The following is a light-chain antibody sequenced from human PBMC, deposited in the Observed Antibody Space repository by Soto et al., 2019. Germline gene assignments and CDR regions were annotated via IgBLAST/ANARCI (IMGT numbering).Light chain of an antibody. J-gene: IGKJ5*01. CDR2: AAS. CDR3: QHLINYPIT. CDR1: QGIGSY. Sequence: IQLTQSPSSLSASVGYRVTITCRSSQGIGSYLAWYQQKPGEAPKLLIFAASTLQSGVPSRFSGSGSGTDFTLTISSLQAEDFATYYCQHLINYPITFGQGTRLEIK. V-gene: IGKV1-9*01.